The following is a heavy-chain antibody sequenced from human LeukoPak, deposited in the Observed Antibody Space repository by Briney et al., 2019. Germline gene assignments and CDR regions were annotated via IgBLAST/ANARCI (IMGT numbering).Heavy chain of an antibody. CDR3: ARTTWDWFDP. Sequence: SETLSLTCTVSGGSISNYWSWIRQPAGKGLEWIGRIYSSGSTKYSPSLQSRVTMSVDTSKSQFSLKLSSVTAADTAVYYCARTTWDWFDPWGQGTLVTVSS. CDR1: GGSISNY. J-gene: IGHJ5*02. V-gene: IGHV4-4*07. CDR2: IYSSGST. D-gene: IGHD4-17*01.